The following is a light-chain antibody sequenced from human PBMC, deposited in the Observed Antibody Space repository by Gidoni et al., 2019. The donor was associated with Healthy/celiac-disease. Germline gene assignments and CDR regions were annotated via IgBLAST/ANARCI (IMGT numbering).Light chain of an antibody. CDR1: SSDVGGYNY. Sequence: QSALTQPASVSGSPGQSITISCTGTSSDVGGYNYVSWYQQHPGKAPKLMIYEGSTRPSGVSNRFSGSKSGNTASLTISGLQAEDEADYYGSSYTSSSTLVFGGGTKLTVL. J-gene: IGLJ2*01. CDR2: EGS. CDR3: SSYTSSSTLV. V-gene: IGLV2-14*01.